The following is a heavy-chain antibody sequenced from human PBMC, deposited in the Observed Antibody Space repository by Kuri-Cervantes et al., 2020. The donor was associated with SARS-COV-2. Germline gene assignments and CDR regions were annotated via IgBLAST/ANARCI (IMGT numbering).Heavy chain of an antibody. CDR3: AVGDYGGNYPLGSL. J-gene: IGHJ4*02. CDR2: VKTNSGNT. Sequence: ASVKVSCKAPETTFPKYDIHWVRQATGQGLEWMGRVKTNSGNTLYAQIFQGRVTMTRDTSTSTVYLELSSLTSDDTAVYYCAVGDYGGNYPLGSLWGQGTLVTVSS. CDR1: ETTFPKYD. V-gene: IGHV1-8*01. D-gene: IGHD4-23*01.